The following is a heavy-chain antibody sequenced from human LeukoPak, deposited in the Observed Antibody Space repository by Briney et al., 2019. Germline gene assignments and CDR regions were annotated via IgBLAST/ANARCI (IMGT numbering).Heavy chain of an antibody. Sequence: ASVKVSCKASGYTFTGYYLHWVRQAPGHGLEWMGWITPNNGVSYYAQSFQGRVTMTSATSISTAYVELRSLRSDDTAAYYCATSGSSRSAFDIWGQGTMVTVSS. CDR2: ITPNNGVS. CDR1: GYTFTGYY. D-gene: IGHD3-10*01. V-gene: IGHV1-2*02. J-gene: IGHJ3*02. CDR3: ATSGSSRSAFDI.